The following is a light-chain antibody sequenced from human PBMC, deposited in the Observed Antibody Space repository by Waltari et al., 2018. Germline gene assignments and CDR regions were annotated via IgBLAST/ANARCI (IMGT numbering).Light chain of an antibody. Sequence: SYVLTQPPSVSVAPGPTASVTCTGSNIGSKSVHWYQQRPGQAPVLVVSDDSDRPSGIPDRFSGSKSGHTATLSISGVEAGDEADFYCQVRGGADDFWVFGGGTRLTVL. CDR3: QVRGGADDFWV. CDR1: NIGSKS. CDR2: DDS. J-gene: IGLJ3*02. V-gene: IGLV3-21*02.